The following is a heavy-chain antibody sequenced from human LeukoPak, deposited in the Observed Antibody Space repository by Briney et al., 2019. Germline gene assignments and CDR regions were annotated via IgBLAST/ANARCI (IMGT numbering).Heavy chain of an antibody. V-gene: IGHV4-61*02. CDR3: ARTDYYGSGPHYYMDV. Sequence: PSQTLSVTCTVSGGSISSGSYYWSWIRQPAGKGLEWIGRIYTSGSTNYNPSLKSRVTISVDTSKNQFSLKLSSVTAADTAVYYCARTDYYGSGPHYYMDVWGKGTTVTISS. J-gene: IGHJ6*03. CDR1: GGSISSGSYY. CDR2: IYTSGST. D-gene: IGHD3-10*01.